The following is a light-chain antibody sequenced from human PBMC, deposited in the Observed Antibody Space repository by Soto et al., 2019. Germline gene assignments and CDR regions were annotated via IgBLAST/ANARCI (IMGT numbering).Light chain of an antibody. CDR2: GNS. J-gene: IGLJ1*01. V-gene: IGLV1-40*01. Sequence: QSVLTQPPSVCGASGQRVTISCTGSSSNIGAGYDVHWYQQLPGTAPKLLIYGNSNRPSGVPDRFSGSKSGTSASLAITGLQAEDEADYYCQSYDSSLSGYVFGTGTKVTVL. CDR1: SSNIGAGYD. CDR3: QSYDSSLSGYV.